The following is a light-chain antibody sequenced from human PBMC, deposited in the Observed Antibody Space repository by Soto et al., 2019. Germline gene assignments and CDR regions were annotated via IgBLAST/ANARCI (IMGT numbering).Light chain of an antibody. V-gene: IGLV2-14*01. CDR2: DVT. J-gene: IGLJ1*01. CDR3: SSYTSSSTLV. Sequence: QSALTQPAFVSGSPGLSITISCTGTSTDVGGYNFVSWYQQHPGKVPKLMIYDVTNRPSGVSNRFSGSKSGNTASLTISGLQAEDEADYYCSSYTSSSTLVFGTGTKLTVL. CDR1: STDVGGYNF.